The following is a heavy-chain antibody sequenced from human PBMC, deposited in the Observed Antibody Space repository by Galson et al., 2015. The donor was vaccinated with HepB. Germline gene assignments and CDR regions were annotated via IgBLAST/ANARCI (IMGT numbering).Heavy chain of an antibody. CDR3: ARVVAAAGYYYGMDV. CDR1: GSTFTSYY. CDR2: INPSGGST. J-gene: IGHJ6*02. D-gene: IGHD6-13*01. V-gene: IGHV1-46*01. Sequence: SVTVSCKASGSTFTSYYMHWVRQAPGQGLEWMGIINPSGGSTSYAQKFLGRVTMTRDTSTSTVYMELSSLRSEDTAVYYCARVVAAAGYYYGMDVWGQGTTVTVSS.